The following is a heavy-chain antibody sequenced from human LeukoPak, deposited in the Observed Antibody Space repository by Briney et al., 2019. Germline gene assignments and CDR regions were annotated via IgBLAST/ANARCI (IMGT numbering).Heavy chain of an antibody. D-gene: IGHD3-10*01. CDR3: ARDGAEARKLWFGAWGAFDI. CDR2: IYPGDSDT. Sequence: GESLKISCKGSGYSFTSYWIGWVRQMPGKGLEWMGIIYPGDSDTRYSPSFQGQVTISADKSISTAYLQWSSLKASDTAMYYCARDGAEARKLWFGAWGAFDIWGQGTMVTVSS. CDR1: GYSFTSYW. V-gene: IGHV5-51*01. J-gene: IGHJ3*02.